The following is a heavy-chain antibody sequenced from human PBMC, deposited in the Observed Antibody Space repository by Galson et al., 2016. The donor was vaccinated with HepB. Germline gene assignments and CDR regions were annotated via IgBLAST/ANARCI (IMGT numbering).Heavy chain of an antibody. Sequence: SLRLSCAASGFTFSNYAMNWVRQAPGKGLEWVSSISGNGGRIYYADSVKGRFTISRDNSKNTLSLEMNSLRAEDTAVYYCAKGGNTAAAILRRDIPLDYSGQGTLVTVSS. CDR2: ISGNGGRI. CDR1: GFTFSNYA. D-gene: IGHD2-2*01. CDR3: AKGGNTAAAILRRDIPLDY. V-gene: IGHV3-23*01. J-gene: IGHJ4*02.